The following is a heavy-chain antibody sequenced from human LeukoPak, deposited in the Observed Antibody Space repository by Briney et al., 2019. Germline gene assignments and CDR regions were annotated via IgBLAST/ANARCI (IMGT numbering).Heavy chain of an antibody. Sequence: SQTLSLTCSVSGDSISSGNYYWTWIRQPAGKGLEWIGRIYGTGSTNYNPSLKSRVTISVDTSKNQFSLRLSSVTAADTAVYYCARVTTGGYYNCWGQGTLVTV. CDR1: GDSISSGNYY. CDR2: IYGTGST. CDR3: ARVTTGGYYNC. D-gene: IGHD3-22*01. V-gene: IGHV4-61*02. J-gene: IGHJ4*02.